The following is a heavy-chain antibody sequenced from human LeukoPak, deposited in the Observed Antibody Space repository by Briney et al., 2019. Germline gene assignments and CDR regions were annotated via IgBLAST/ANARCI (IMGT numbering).Heavy chain of an antibody. CDR3: ARGREGFVDALGAFDI. V-gene: IGHV4-34*01. J-gene: IGHJ3*02. Sequence: SETLSLTCAVYGGSFSGYYWSWIRQPPGKGLEWIGEINHSGSTNYNPSLKSRVTISVDTSKNQFSLKLSSVTAADTAVYYCARGREGFVDALGAFDIWGQGTMVTVSS. CDR2: INHSGST. CDR1: GGSFSGYY. D-gene: IGHD3-10*01.